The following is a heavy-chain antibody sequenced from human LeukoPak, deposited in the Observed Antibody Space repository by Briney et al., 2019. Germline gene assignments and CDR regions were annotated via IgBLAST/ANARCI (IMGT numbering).Heavy chain of an antibody. CDR3: ARSGSGYLRYYFDY. V-gene: IGHV4-39*07. CDR2: MYSSGRT. D-gene: IGHD5-12*01. CDR1: GGSISSSSYY. Sequence: SETLSLTCTVSGGSISSSSYYWGWIRQPPGKGLEWIGSMYSSGRTYYNPSLKSRVTISVDTSKNQFSLKLSSVTAADTAVYYCARSGSGYLRYYFDYWGQGTLVTVSS. J-gene: IGHJ4*02.